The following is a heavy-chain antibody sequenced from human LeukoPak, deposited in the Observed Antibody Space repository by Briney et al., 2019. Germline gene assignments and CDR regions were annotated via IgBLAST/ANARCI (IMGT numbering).Heavy chain of an antibody. V-gene: IGHV1-8*01. CDR3: AVHLPGDYLDR. CDR2: MNPDSGNT. Sequence: RASVRVSCKASGYAFNIYDINWVRQATGQGLEWMGWMNPDSGNTGFAQKFQGRVTMTRNTSITTAYMELSSLRFEDTAVYCCAVHLPGDYLDRWGQGTLVTVSS. J-gene: IGHJ4*02. CDR1: GYAFNIYD.